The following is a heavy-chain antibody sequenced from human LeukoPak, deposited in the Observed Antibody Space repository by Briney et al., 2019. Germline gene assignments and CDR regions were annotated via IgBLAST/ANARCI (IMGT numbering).Heavy chain of an antibody. Sequence: KTGGSLRLSCAASGFTFSSYSMNWVRQAPGKGLEWVSSISSSSSYIYYADSVKGGFTISRDNAKNTLYLQMNSLRAEDTAVYYCASDRSSGACDYWGQGTLVTVSS. V-gene: IGHV3-21*01. CDR1: GFTFSSYS. D-gene: IGHD6-6*01. J-gene: IGHJ4*02. CDR2: ISSSSSYI. CDR3: ASDRSSGACDY.